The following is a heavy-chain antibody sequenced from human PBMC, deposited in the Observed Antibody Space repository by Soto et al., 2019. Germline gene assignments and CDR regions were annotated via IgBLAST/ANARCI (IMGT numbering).Heavy chain of an antibody. J-gene: IGHJ4*02. CDR2: ISYDGSNK. D-gene: IGHD3-22*01. CDR3: GKVADSGYYTVER. Sequence: GGSLRLSCAASGFTFSSYAMHWVRQAPGKGLEWVAVISYDGSNKYYADSVKGRFTISRDNSKNTLYLQMNSLRVEDTAVYYCGKVADSGYYTVERWGQGTLVTVSS. CDR1: GFTFSSYA. V-gene: IGHV3-30-3*02.